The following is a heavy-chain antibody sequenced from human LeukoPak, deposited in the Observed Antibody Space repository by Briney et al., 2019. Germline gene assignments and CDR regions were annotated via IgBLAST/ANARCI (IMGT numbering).Heavy chain of an antibody. Sequence: ASVKVSCKASGYTFTSYYMHWVRQAPGQGLEWMGIINPSGGSTSYAQKFQGRVTMTRDMSTSTVYMELSSLRSEDTAVYYCAREDSSSWYGVRWFDPWGQGALVTVSS. CDR1: GYTFTSYY. D-gene: IGHD6-13*01. V-gene: IGHV1-46*01. J-gene: IGHJ5*02. CDR2: INPSGGST. CDR3: AREDSSSWYGVRWFDP.